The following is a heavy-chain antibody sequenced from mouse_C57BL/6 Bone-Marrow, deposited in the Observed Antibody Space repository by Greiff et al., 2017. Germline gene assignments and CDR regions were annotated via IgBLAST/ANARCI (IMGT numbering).Heavy chain of an antibody. V-gene: IGHV5-6*01. CDR1: GFTFSSYG. CDR2: ISSGGSYT. Sequence: DVHLVESGGDLVKPGGSLKLSCAASGFTFSSYGMSWVRQTPDKRLEWVATISSGGSYTYYPDSVKGRFTISRDNAKNTLYLQMSSLKSEDTAMYYCARPSSSCSWFAYWGQGTLVTVSA. J-gene: IGHJ3*01. D-gene: IGHD1-1*01. CDR3: ARPSSSCSWFAY.